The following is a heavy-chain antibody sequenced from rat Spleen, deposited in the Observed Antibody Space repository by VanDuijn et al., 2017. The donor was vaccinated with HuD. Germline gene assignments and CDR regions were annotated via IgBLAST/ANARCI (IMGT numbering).Heavy chain of an antibody. V-gene: IGHV5-7*01. Sequence: EVKLVESGGGLVQPGRSLKLSCAASGFTFDDYGMAWVRQAPKNGLEWVASINWGGSNNNYPDNGKGRFTISRDNAKSTLYLKMDSLRSEDTASYYCATISEGYVMDAWGQGASVTVSS. D-gene: IGHD1-11*01. J-gene: IGHJ4*01. CDR3: ATISEGYVMDA. CDR1: GFTFDDYG. CDR2: INWGGSNN.